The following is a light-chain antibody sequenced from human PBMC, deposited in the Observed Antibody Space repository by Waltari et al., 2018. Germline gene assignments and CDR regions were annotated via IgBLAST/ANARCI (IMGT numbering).Light chain of an antibody. CDR1: QSVSRA. CDR3: QHYVRLPVT. V-gene: IGKV3-20*01. CDR2: AAS. Sequence: EIVLTQSPGTLSLSPGERATLSCRASQSVSRALAWYQQKPGQAPRLLIYAASSWSGTDFSLTISRLEPEDFAVYYCQHYVRLPVTFGQGTKVEIK. J-gene: IGKJ1*01.